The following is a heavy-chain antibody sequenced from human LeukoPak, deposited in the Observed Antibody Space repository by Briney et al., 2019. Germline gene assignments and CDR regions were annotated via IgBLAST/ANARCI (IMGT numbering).Heavy chain of an antibody. V-gene: IGHV3-23*01. Sequence: GGSLRLSCAASGLTFSDYAMSWVRQAPGKGLEGVSGITSGFTPHYSDSVKGRCTISRDNSKNTFHLQLKSLRGEDTAVYYCAKDTSIGRYCTNGVCSPFDYWGQGTLVTVSS. CDR2: ITSGFTP. CDR1: GLTFSDYA. D-gene: IGHD2-8*01. CDR3: AKDTSIGRYCTNGVCSPFDY. J-gene: IGHJ4*02.